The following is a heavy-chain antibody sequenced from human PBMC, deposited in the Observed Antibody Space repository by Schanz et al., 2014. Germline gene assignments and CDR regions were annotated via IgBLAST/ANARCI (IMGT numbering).Heavy chain of an antibody. J-gene: IGHJ5*02. Sequence: QVQLQQWGAGLLKPSETLSLICVINGGSFSAYHWSWVRQSPGKGPEWIGEISHDGTTNYNPSLKGRVNIRGDTSKNQFSLNLTSVTAADTAVYYCASRRRMGISMVRGILKGWFDPWGQGTLVTISS. CDR1: GGSFSAYH. V-gene: IGHV4-34*02. CDR2: ISHDGTT. D-gene: IGHD3-10*01. CDR3: ASRRRMGISMVRGILKGWFDP.